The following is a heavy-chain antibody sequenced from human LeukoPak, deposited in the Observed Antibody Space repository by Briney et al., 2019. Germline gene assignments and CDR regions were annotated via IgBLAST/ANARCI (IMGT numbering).Heavy chain of an antibody. CDR3: ASDVREIGSLIAAFDI. CDR2: INPNSGDT. V-gene: IGHV1-2*02. CDR1: GYSFTGYY. D-gene: IGHD3-10*01. J-gene: IGHJ3*02. Sequence: ASVKVSCKXSGYSFTGYYMHWVRQAPGQGPEWMGWINPNSGDTKYAQKFQGRVTMTRDTSISTAYMELSSLRSEDTAVYYCASDVREIGSLIAAFDIWGQGTMVTVSS.